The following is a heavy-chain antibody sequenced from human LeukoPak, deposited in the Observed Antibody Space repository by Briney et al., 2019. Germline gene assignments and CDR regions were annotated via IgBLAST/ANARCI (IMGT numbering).Heavy chain of an antibody. CDR3: ARVRRPRTMVRGVKEGGAFDI. CDR2: IDSDGYST. V-gene: IGHV3-74*01. J-gene: IGHJ3*02. Sequence: GGSLRLSCAASRFTFNTYWMHWVRQAPGKGLVWVSRIDSDGYSTAYADSVKGRFTISRDNAKNSLYLQMNSLRAEDTAVYYCARVRRPRTMVRGVKEGGAFDIWGQGTMVTVSS. CDR1: RFTFNTYW. D-gene: IGHD3-10*01.